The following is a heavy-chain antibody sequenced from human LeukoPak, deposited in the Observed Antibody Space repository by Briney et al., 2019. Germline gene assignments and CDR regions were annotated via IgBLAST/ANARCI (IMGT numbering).Heavy chain of an antibody. J-gene: IGHJ3*02. Sequence: EASVKVSFKASGYTFTKYAMNWVRQAPGQGLEWMGWINTNTGNPTYAQAFTRRFVFSLDTSVSTTYLQISSLTADDTAVYYCARVLTAVSDAFDIWGQGTMVTVSS. CDR2: INTNTGNP. CDR3: ARVLTAVSDAFDI. V-gene: IGHV7-4-1*02. CDR1: GYTFTKYA. D-gene: IGHD4-17*01.